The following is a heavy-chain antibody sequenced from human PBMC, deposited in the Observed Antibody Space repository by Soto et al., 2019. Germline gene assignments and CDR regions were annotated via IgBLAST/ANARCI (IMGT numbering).Heavy chain of an antibody. Sequence: GGSLRLSCAASEFVFSDYYMSWIRQAPGKGLEWISYISSSGSTISYADSVKGRFTISRDNAKNTLYLQMNSLRAEDTAVYYCARANGYLNSHLDSWGQGTLVTVSS. D-gene: IGHD5-18*01. CDR2: ISSSGSTI. J-gene: IGHJ4*02. CDR3: ARANGYLNSHLDS. V-gene: IGHV3-11*04. CDR1: EFVFSDYY.